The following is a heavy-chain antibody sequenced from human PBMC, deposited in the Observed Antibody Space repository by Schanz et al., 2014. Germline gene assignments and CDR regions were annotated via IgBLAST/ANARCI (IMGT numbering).Heavy chain of an antibody. CDR3: ARIGGSVFDY. CDR1: GFNFNNFA. D-gene: IGHD3-10*01. J-gene: IGHJ4*02. Sequence: EVQLLESGGGLVQPGGSLRLSCAASGFNFNNFAMTWVRQAPGKGLEWVSLISDSGDTAYYADSVKGRFTISRDNAKSSLFLQMNSLRAEDTAVYYCARIGGSVFDYWAQGTLVTVSS. CDR2: ISDSGDTA. V-gene: IGHV3-23*01.